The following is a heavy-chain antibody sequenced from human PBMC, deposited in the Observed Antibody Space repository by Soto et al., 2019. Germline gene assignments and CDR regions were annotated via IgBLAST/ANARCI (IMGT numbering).Heavy chain of an antibody. CDR2: INPNSGGT. CDR3: ARDHYYDSSGYFSYFDY. Sequence: ASVKVSCKASGYIFTNYFIHWVRQAPGQGLEWMGWINPNSGGTNYAQKFQGWVTMTRDTSISTAYMELSRLRSDDTAVYYCARDHYYDSSGYFSYFDYWGQGTLVTVSS. CDR1: GYIFTNYF. J-gene: IGHJ4*02. D-gene: IGHD3-22*01. V-gene: IGHV1-2*04.